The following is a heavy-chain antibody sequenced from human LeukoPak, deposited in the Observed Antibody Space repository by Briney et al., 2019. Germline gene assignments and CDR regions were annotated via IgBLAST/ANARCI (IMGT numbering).Heavy chain of an antibody. Sequence: GGSLRLSCAASGFTFSSYSMNWVRQAPGKGLEWVSSISSSSSNIYYADSVKGRFTISRDNAKNSLYLQMNSLRAEDTAVYYCARDGGGDAYNFDYWGQGILVTVSS. V-gene: IGHV3-21*06. CDR1: GFTFSSYS. J-gene: IGHJ4*02. CDR2: ISSSSSNI. D-gene: IGHD5-24*01. CDR3: ARDGGGDAYNFDY.